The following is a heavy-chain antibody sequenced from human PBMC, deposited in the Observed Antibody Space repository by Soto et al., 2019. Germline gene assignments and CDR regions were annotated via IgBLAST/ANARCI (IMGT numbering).Heavy chain of an antibody. CDR2: ISYDGSDK. J-gene: IGHJ4*02. D-gene: IGHD6-13*01. V-gene: IGHV3-30*03. CDR3: GAGQYFSDY. Sequence: PGGSLRLSCAASGFIFSPYSMNWVRQAPGKGLEWVALISYDGSDKYYADSVKGRFTISRDNSKNTLYLQMNSLRVEDTAVYYCGAGQYFSDYWGQGTLVNVSS. CDR1: GFIFSPYS.